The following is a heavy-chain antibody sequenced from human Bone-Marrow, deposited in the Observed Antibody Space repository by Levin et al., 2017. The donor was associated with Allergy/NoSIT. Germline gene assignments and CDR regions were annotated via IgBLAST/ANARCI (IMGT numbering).Heavy chain of an antibody. CDR1: GLDFSIYA. V-gene: IGHV3-23*01. CDR3: AKDRINTGSYSLDK. J-gene: IGHJ4*02. D-gene: IGHD1-26*01. Sequence: RAGGSLRLSCAASGLDFSIYAMIWVRQAPGKGLEWVSDIRSDGRIYYADSVRGRFTISRDNSRNTLYLQMNSLRAEDTATYYCAKDRINTGSYSLDKWGQGTLVTVSS. CDR2: IRSDGRI.